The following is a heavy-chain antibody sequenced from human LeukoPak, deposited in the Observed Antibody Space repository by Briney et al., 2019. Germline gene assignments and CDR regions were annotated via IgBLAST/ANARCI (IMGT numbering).Heavy chain of an antibody. CDR2: IGPNNGNT. J-gene: IGHJ5*02. CDR3: ARDRIGSSWNWFDP. D-gene: IGHD6-13*01. V-gene: IGHV1-18*01. CDR1: GYTFISYG. Sequence: ASVKVSCKASGYTFISYGISWVRQAPGHGLEWMGWIGPNNGNTNYAQKLQGRVTMTRDTSTSTVYMELSSLRSEDTAVYYCARDRIGSSWNWFDPWGQGTLVTVSS.